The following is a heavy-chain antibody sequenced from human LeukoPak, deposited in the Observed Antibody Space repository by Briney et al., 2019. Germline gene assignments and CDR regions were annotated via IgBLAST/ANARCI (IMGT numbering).Heavy chain of an antibody. V-gene: IGHV1-2*02. CDR1: GYTFTGYY. D-gene: IGHD3-16*02. CDR2: INPNSGGT. CDR3: AREGEYYDYVWGSYRPAAFDI. Sequence: ASVKVSCKASGYTFTGYYMHWVRQAPGQGLEWMGWINPNSGGTNYAQKFQGRVTMTRDTSISTAYMELSGLRSDDTAVYYCAREGEYYDYVWGSYRPAAFDIWGQGTMVTVSS. J-gene: IGHJ3*02.